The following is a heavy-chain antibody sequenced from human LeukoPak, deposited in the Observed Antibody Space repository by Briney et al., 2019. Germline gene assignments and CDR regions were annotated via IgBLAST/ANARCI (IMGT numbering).Heavy chain of an antibody. V-gene: IGHV4-59*01. CDR3: ARGALVPAAILGWLDP. CDR2: IYYSGST. CDR1: GGSISSYY. D-gene: IGHD2-2*02. Sequence: SETLSLTCTVSGGSISSYYWSWIRQPPGKGLEWIGYIYYSGSTNYNPSLKSRVTISVDTSKNQFSLKLSSVTAADTAVYYCARGALVPAAILGWLDPWGQGTLVTVSS. J-gene: IGHJ5*02.